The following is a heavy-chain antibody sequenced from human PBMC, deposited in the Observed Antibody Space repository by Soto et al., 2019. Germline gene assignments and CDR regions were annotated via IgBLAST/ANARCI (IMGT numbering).Heavy chain of an antibody. CDR3: ARGYYKSGSCYSRQFDY. Sequence: QVQLQESGPGLVKPSETLSLTCTVSGGSISNYYWSWIRQPPGKGLEWIGDIYYSGTTNYNPSLKSRVTISLDTSKNQFSLKLSSVTAADPAVYYCARGYYKSGSCYSRQFDYWGQGTLVTVS. D-gene: IGHD2-15*01. V-gene: IGHV4-59*01. J-gene: IGHJ4*02. CDR1: GGSISNYY. CDR2: IYYSGTT.